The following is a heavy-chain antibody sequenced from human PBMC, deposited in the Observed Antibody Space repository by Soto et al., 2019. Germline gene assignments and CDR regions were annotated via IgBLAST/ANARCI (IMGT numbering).Heavy chain of an antibody. CDR2: IYYSGST. CDR1: GGSISSYY. Sequence: NPSETLSLTCTVSGGSISSYYWSWIRQPPGKGLEWIGYIYYSGSTNYNPSLKSRVTISVDTSKNQFSLKLSSVTAADTAVYYCARELGYCSGGSCYDAFDIWGQGTMVTVSS. J-gene: IGHJ3*02. D-gene: IGHD2-15*01. CDR3: ARELGYCSGGSCYDAFDI. V-gene: IGHV4-59*01.